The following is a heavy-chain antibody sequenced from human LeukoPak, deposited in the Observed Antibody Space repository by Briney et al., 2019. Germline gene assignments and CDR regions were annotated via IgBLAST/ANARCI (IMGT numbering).Heavy chain of an antibody. D-gene: IGHD6-6*01. V-gene: IGHV3-53*01. Sequence: GGSLRLSCAASGFTVSSNYMSWVRQAPGKGLEWVSVIYSGGSTYYADSVKGRFTISRDNSKNTLYLQMNSLRAEDTAVYYCARLPPDSSSSSGGWFDPWGQGTLVTVSS. CDR3: ARLPPDSSSSSGGWFDP. CDR1: GFTVSSNY. J-gene: IGHJ5*02. CDR2: IYSGGST.